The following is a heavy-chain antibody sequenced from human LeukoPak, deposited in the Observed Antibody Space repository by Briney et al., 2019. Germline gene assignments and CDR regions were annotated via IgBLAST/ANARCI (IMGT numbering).Heavy chain of an antibody. CDR1: GGSISSYY. CDR3: ARDREYGDAFDI. CDR2: IYYSGST. D-gene: IGHD3-10*01. V-gene: IGHV4-59*01. J-gene: IGHJ3*02. Sequence: SETLSLTCTVSGGSISSYYWSWIRQPPGKGLEWIGYIYYSGSTNYNPSLKSRVTISVDTSKNQFSLKLSSVTAADTAVYYCARDREYGDAFDIWGQGTMVTVSS.